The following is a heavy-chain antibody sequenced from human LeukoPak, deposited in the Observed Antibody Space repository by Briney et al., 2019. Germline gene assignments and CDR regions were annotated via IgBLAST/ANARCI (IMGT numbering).Heavy chain of an antibody. J-gene: IGHJ4*02. CDR2: AFTSGST. Sequence: SETLSLTCTVSGGSISGYYWSWIRQPAGKGLEWIGRAFTSGSTNYNPSVKSRVTISIAKSKNEFYLNLNSVTATDTALYYCARERATVTTELDCWGQGILVTVSS. CDR1: GGSISGYY. V-gene: IGHV4-4*07. D-gene: IGHD4-17*01. CDR3: ARERATVTTELDC.